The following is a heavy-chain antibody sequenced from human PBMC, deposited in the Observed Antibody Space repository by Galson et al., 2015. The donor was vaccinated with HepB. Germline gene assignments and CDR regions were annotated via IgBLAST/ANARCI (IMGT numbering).Heavy chain of an antibody. J-gene: IGHJ3*02. Sequence: LSLTCTVSGDSTSSHYWSWIRQPPGKRLEWIGFVYHTGSTTYNPSLKSRVAISMDTSKNQFSLKLNSVTAADTAMYYCARVQDFWSGFHTSDIWGQGTVVTVSS. D-gene: IGHD3-3*01. CDR2: VYHTGST. CDR1: GDSTSSHY. CDR3: ARVQDFWSGFHTSDI. V-gene: IGHV4-59*11.